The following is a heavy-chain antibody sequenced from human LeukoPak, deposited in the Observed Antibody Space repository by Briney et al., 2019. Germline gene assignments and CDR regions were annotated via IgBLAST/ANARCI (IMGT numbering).Heavy chain of an antibody. J-gene: IGHJ4*02. CDR1: GGSFSGYY. D-gene: IGHD3-3*01. Sequence: PSETLSLTCAVYGGSFSGYYWSWIRQPPGKGLEWIGEIYHSGSTNYNPSLKSRVTISVDTSKNQFSLKLSSVTAADTAVYYCARGLLLYDFWSGSPFDYWGQGTLVTVSS. CDR2: IYHSGST. CDR3: ARGLLLYDFWSGSPFDY. V-gene: IGHV4-34*01.